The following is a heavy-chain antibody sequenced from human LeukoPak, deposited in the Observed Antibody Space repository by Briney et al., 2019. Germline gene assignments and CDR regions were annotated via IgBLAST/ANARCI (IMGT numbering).Heavy chain of an antibody. CDR3: AKIGGAAAGGDY. Sequence: GGSLRLSCAASGFTFSSYAMHWVRQAPGKGLEWVAVISYDGSNKYYADSVKGRFTISRDNSKNTLYLQMNSLRAEDTAVYYCAKIGGAAAGGDYWGQGTLVTVSS. CDR2: ISYDGSNK. CDR1: GFTFSSYA. D-gene: IGHD6-13*01. J-gene: IGHJ4*02. V-gene: IGHV3-30-3*02.